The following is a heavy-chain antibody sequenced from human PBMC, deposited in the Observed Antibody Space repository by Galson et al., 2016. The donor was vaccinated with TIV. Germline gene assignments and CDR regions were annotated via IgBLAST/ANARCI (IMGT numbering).Heavy chain of an antibody. D-gene: IGHD2-2*02. CDR2: ISGYGTRT. J-gene: IGHJ6*02. CDR3: AKDKKYCTVNSCYTSYHYYYYGIDV. Sequence: LRLSCAASGFTFSTYWMNWVRQAPGKGLVWVSRISGYGTRTNYADSVKGRFTISRDNSKNTLYLQINSLRAVDTAVYYCAKDKKYCTVNSCYTSYHYYYYGIDVWGQGTTVTVSS. V-gene: IGHV3-74*01. CDR1: GFTFSTYW.